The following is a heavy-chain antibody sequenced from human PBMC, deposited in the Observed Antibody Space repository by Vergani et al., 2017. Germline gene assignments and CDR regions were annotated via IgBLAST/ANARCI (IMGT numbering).Heavy chain of an antibody. CDR3: ARDGDSHYYYYMDV. CDR2: IYSGGST. J-gene: IGHJ6*03. D-gene: IGHD2-21*02. V-gene: IGHV3-53*04. Sequence: EVQLVESGGGLVQPGGSLRLSCAASGFTVSSNYMSWVRQAPGKGLEWVSVIYSGGSTYYADSVKGRFTISRHNSKNTLYLQMNSLIAEDTAVYYCARDGDSHYYYYMDVWGKGTTVTVS. CDR1: GFTVSSNY.